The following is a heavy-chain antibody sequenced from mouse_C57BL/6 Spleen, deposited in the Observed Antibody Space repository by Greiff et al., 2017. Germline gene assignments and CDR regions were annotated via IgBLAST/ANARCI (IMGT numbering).Heavy chain of an antibody. J-gene: IGHJ1*03. D-gene: IGHD4-1*01. CDR2: INPYNGGT. V-gene: IGHV1-19*01. Sequence: VQLQQSGPVLVKPGASVKMSCKASGYTFTDYYMNWVKQSHGKSLEWIGVINPYNGGTSYNQKFKGKATLTVDKSSSTAYMELNSLTSEDSAVYYCARSLGRGWYFDVWGTGTTVTVSS. CDR3: ARSLGRGWYFDV. CDR1: GYTFTDYY.